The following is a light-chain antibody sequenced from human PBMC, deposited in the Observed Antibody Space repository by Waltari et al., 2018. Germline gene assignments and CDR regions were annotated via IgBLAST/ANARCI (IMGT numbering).Light chain of an antibody. V-gene: IGKV3-20*01. CDR3: QQYGSSLYT. Sequence: DIVLTQSPGTLSLSPGERATLSCRASQSVSSSYLAWDQQKPGQAPRLLIYGASSRATGIPDRFSGSGSGTDFTLTISRLEPEDFAVYYCQQYGSSLYTFGQGTKLEIK. CDR2: GAS. J-gene: IGKJ2*01. CDR1: QSVSSSY.